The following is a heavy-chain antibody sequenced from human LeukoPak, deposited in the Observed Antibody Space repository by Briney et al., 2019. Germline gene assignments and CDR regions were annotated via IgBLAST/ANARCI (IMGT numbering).Heavy chain of an antibody. CDR1: IESTSGNY. Sequence: PSGTLSLTCSVSIESTSGNYWSWVRQAPGKGLGWIGEISRFGITNYHPSLKSRVTMSLDRSKNQFSLELTSVTAADSGVYYCARELLGAPTPGAYWGQGTLVTVSS. J-gene: IGHJ4*02. V-gene: IGHV4-4*02. CDR3: ARELLGAPTPGAY. CDR2: ISRFGIT. D-gene: IGHD1-26*01.